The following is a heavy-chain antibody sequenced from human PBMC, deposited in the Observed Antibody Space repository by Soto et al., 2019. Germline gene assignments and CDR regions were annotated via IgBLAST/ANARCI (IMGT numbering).Heavy chain of an antibody. V-gene: IGHV3-11*01. J-gene: IGHJ4*02. Sequence: QVQLVESGGGLVKPGGSLRLSCAASGFTFSDYYMSWIRQSPGKGLVWVSYISSTSSPIYYAASVKGRFAISRDNAKNSRYLQMNSLRAEDTAVYYCARPAYSYGPPDYWGQGTLVTVSS. D-gene: IGHD5-18*01. CDR2: ISSTSSPI. CDR3: ARPAYSYGPPDY. CDR1: GFTFSDYY.